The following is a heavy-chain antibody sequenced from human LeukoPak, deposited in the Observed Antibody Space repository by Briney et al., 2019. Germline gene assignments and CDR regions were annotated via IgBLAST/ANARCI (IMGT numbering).Heavy chain of an antibody. V-gene: IGHV4-39*07. J-gene: IGHJ5*02. CDR2: IYYSGST. CDR1: GGSISSSSYY. Sequence: PSETLSLTCTVSGGSISSSSYYWGWIRQPPGKGLEWIGSIYYSGSTYYNPSPKSRVTISVDTSKNQFSLKLSSVTAADTAVYYCARVGRYYDSSGPTAPWGQGTLVTVSS. CDR3: ARVGRYYDSSGPTAP. D-gene: IGHD3-22*01.